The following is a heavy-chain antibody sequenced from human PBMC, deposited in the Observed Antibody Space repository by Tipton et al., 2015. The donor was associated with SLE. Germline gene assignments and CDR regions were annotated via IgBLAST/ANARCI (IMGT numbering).Heavy chain of an antibody. Sequence: TLSLTCFVSGGSIGSRPYYWSWIRQPPGKGLEWIGHISYSGSTNYNPSLKSRVTISIGTSKNQLSLKLTSVTAADTAVYYCARQGNGGQWLDRDWFDPWGQGTLVTVSS. J-gene: IGHJ5*02. CDR1: GGSIGSRPYY. V-gene: IGHV4-61*05. D-gene: IGHD6-19*01. CDR3: ARQGNGGQWLDRDWFDP. CDR2: ISYSGST.